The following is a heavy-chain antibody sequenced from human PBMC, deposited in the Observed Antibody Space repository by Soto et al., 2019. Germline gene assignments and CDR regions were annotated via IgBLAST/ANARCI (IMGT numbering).Heavy chain of an antibody. D-gene: IGHD6-6*01. CDR1: GGTFSSYA. Sequence: QVQLVQSGAEVKTPGSSVNVSCKASGGTFSSYAISWVRQAPGQGLEWMGGIIPIFGTANYAQKFHGRVTITADESTGTAYMQLGSLRSEDTAVYYCARNPYSSSSRWWFDPWGQGTLVTVSS. J-gene: IGHJ5*02. CDR2: IIPIFGTA. V-gene: IGHV1-69*01. CDR3: ARNPYSSSSRWWFDP.